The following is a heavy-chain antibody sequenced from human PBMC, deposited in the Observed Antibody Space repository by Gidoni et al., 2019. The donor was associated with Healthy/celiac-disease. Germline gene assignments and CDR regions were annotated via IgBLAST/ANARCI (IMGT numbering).Heavy chain of an antibody. CDR3: AKESRFYPAFDY. Sequence: EVQLLESGGGLVQPGGSLRLACAASGFTFSSYAMSWVRQAPGKGLEWVSAISGSGGSTYSADSVKGRFTISRDNSKNTLYLQMNSLRAEDTAVYYCAKESRFYPAFDYWGQGTLVTVSS. CDR2: ISGSGGST. CDR1: GFTFSSYA. D-gene: IGHD3-3*01. V-gene: IGHV3-23*01. J-gene: IGHJ4*02.